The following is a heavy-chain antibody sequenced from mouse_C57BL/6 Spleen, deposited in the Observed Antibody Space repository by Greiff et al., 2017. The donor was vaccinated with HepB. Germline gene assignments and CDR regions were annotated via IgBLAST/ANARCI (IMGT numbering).Heavy chain of an antibody. D-gene: IGHD1-1*01. CDR3: APFITTVVAPFDY. CDR2: IDPEDGET. J-gene: IGHJ2*01. V-gene: IGHV14-2*01. CDR1: GFNIKDYY. Sequence: EVQRVESGAELVKPGASVKLSCTASGFNIKDYYMHWVKQRTEQGLEWIGRIDPEDGETKYAPKFQGKATITADTSSNTAYLQLSSLTSEDTAVYYCAPFITTVVAPFDYWGQGTTLTVSS.